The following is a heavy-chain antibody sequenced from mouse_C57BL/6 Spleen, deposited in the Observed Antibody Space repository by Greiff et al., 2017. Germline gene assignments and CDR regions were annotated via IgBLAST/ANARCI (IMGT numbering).Heavy chain of an antibody. CDR3: ARHARNWSWFAY. D-gene: IGHD4-1*01. Sequence: QVQLQQSGAELVKPGASVKLSCKASGYTFTEYTIHWVKQRSGQGLEWIGWFYPGGGSIKYNEKFKDKATLAADKSSSTVYMELSKLTSENSAVYFCARHARNWSWFAYWGQGTLVTVSA. CDR1: GYTFTEYT. V-gene: IGHV1-62-2*01. J-gene: IGHJ3*01. CDR2: FYPGGGSI.